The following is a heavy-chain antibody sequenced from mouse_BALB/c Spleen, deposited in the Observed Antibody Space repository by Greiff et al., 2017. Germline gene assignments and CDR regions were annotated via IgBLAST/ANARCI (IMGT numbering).Heavy chain of an antibody. CDR3: ARRMITSYAMDY. J-gene: IGHJ4*01. Sequence: EVKLVESGGDLVKPGGSLKLSCAASGFTFSSYGMSWVRQTPDKRLEWVATISSGGSYTYYPDSVKGRFTISRDNAKNTLYLQMSSLKSEDTAMYYCARRMITSYAMDYWGQGTSVTVSS. CDR1: GFTFSSYG. CDR2: ISSGGSYT. D-gene: IGHD2-4*01. V-gene: IGHV5-6*02.